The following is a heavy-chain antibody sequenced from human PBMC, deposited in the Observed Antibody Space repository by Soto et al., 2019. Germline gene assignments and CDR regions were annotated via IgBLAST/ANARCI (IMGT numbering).Heavy chain of an antibody. D-gene: IGHD3-10*01. CDR1: GDSVSSNSAG. CDR2: TYYRSEWFT. J-gene: IGHJ4*01. V-gene: IGHV6-1*01. CDR3: TRDIDFAY. Sequence: SQTLSLTCAISGDSVSSNSAGWNWIRQSPSRGLEWLGRTYYRSEWFTEYAVSVKSRITIIPDTSRNQIPLQLNSVTPEDTAIYYCTRDIDFAYWGRGTQVTVS.